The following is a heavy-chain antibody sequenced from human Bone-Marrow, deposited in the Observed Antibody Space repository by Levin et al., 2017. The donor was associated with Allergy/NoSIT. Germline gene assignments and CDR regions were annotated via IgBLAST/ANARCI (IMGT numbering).Heavy chain of an antibody. J-gene: IGHJ1*01. D-gene: IGHD1-26*01. V-gene: IGHV3-30*18. CDR3: AKDRVGATSMGAFQH. CDR1: GFTFSTYG. Sequence: GGSLRLSCVASGFTFSTYGMHWVRQAPGKGLEWVAVISYDGSNKYYADSVKGRFTISRDNSKNTLYLQMNSLRAEDTAVYYCAKDRVGATSMGAFQHWGQGTLVTVSS. CDR2: ISYDGSNK.